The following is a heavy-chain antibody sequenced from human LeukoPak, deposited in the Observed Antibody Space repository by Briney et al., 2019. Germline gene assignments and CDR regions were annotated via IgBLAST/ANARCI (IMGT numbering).Heavy chain of an antibody. CDR3: ARASYCGGDCPWDYFDY. V-gene: IGHV4-39*01. CDR1: GGSISSSSYY. Sequence: PSETLSLTCTVSGGSISSSSYYWGWIRQPPGKGLEWIGSIYYSGSTYYNPSLKSRVTISVDTSKNQFSLKLSSVTAADTAVYYCARASYCGGDCPWDYFDYWGQGTLVTVSS. D-gene: IGHD2-21*02. J-gene: IGHJ4*02. CDR2: IYYSGST.